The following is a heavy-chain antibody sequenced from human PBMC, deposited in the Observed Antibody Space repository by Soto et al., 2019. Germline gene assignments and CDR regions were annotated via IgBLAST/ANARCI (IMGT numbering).Heavy chain of an antibody. CDR2: ISSSSSTI. D-gene: IGHD3-10*01. J-gene: IGHJ3*02. CDR3: ARDDYYGSGSYAFDI. V-gene: IGHV3-48*02. CDR1: GFTFSSYS. Sequence: QTGGSLRLSCAASGFTFSSYSMNWVRQAPGKGLEWVSYISSSSSTIYYADSVKGRFTISRDNAKNSLYLQMNSLRDEDTAVYYCARDDYYGSGSYAFDIWGQGTMVTVSS.